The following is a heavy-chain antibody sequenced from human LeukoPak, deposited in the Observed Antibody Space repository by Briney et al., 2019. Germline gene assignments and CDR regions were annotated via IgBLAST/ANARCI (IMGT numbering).Heavy chain of an antibody. D-gene: IGHD4-17*01. CDR3: ARDFGDPILSEGY. CDR1: GFTFSSYW. Sequence: GGSLRLSCAASGFTFSSYWMSWVRRAPGKGLEWVANIKQDGSEKYYVDSVKGRFTISRDNAKNSLYLQMNSLRAEDTAVYYCARDFGDPILSEGYWGQGTLVTVSS. CDR2: IKQDGSEK. J-gene: IGHJ4*02. V-gene: IGHV3-7*01.